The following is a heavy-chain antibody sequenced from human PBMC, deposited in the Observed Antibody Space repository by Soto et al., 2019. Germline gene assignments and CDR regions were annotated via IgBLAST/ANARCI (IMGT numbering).Heavy chain of an antibody. Sequence: QVQLQESGPGLVKPSETLSLTCTVSGGSVSSGSYYWSWIRQPPGKGLEWIGYIYYSGSTNYNPSLKSRVTISVGTSKNQFSLKLSSVTAADTAVYYCARMAYYYDSSGDAFDIWGQGTMVTVSS. CDR3: ARMAYYYDSSGDAFDI. J-gene: IGHJ3*02. D-gene: IGHD3-22*01. CDR1: GGSVSSGSYY. V-gene: IGHV4-61*01. CDR2: IYYSGST.